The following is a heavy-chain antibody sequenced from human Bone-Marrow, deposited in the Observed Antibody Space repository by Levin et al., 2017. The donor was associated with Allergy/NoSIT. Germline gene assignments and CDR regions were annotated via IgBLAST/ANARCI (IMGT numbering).Heavy chain of an antibody. D-gene: IGHD2-2*01. J-gene: IGHJ6*02. CDR1: GFTFVTYA. CDR2: IGGSDGRT. CDR3: ARGAAAFYGMDV. V-gene: IGHV3-23*01. Sequence: GESLKISCAASGFTFVTYAMTWVRQAPGKGLEWVSSIGGSDGRTYYTDSVEGRFTISRDNSRNTLFLQMTSLRREDTGVYYCARGAAAFYGMDVWGQGTTVTVSS.